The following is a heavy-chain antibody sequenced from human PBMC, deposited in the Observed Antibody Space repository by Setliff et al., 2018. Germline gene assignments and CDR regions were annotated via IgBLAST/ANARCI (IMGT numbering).Heavy chain of an antibody. CDR1: GFTFSNYA. CDR3: VKGTLPYCTGPTCYPLDH. D-gene: IGHD2-8*02. V-gene: IGHV3-23*01. J-gene: IGHJ4*02. CDR2: ITSSGRDT. Sequence: LRLSCAPSGFTFSNYAMGWVRRAPGKGLEWVSVITSSGRDTYYTDSVKGRFTISRDNSDNTLYLQMNSLRDADTAIYYCVKGTLPYCTGPTCYPLDHWGQGTLVTVSS.